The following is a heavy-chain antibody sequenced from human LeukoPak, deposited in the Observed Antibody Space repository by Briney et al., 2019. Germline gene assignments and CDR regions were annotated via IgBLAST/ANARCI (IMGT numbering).Heavy chain of an antibody. V-gene: IGHV3-30*19. CDR3: AKDRYYGSGSLAN. CDR2: IPYDGSNK. D-gene: IGHD3-10*01. Sequence: GGSLRLSCAASGFTFSSYGMHWVRQAPGKGLEWVAVIPYDGSNKYYADSVKGRFTISRDSSKSTLYLQMNSLRVEDTAVYHCAKDRYYGSGSLANWGQGTMVTVSS. CDR1: GFTFSSYG. J-gene: IGHJ3*01.